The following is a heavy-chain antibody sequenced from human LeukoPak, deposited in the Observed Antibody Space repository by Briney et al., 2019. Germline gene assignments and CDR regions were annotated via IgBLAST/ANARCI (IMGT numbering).Heavy chain of an antibody. V-gene: IGHV4-39*07. CDR1: GGSISSTSYY. CDR2: IYYSGST. CDR3: AKALYYDSSGYIDAFDI. Sequence: SETLSLTCIVFGGSISSTSYYWGWIRQPPGNGLEWIGNIYYSGSTYYNPSLKSRVTISVDTSKNQFSLKLSSVTAADTAVYYCAKALYYDSSGYIDAFDIWGQGTMVTVSS. D-gene: IGHD3-22*01. J-gene: IGHJ3*02.